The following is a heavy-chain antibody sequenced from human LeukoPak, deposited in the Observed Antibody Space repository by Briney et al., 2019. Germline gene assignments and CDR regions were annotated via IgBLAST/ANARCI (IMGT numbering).Heavy chain of an antibody. J-gene: IGHJ5*02. CDR3: TREGTGTTFSAWFDP. V-gene: IGHV3-30*03. CDR2: ISSDGSID. D-gene: IGHD1-7*01. CDR1: GFTFSSYG. Sequence: GGSLRLSCAASGFTFSSYGMHWVRQAPGKGLEWVAVISSDGSIDYYADSVRGRFTVSRDNSKNTMYLQVNSLRAEDTAVYYCTREGTGTTFSAWFDPWGQGTLVTVSS.